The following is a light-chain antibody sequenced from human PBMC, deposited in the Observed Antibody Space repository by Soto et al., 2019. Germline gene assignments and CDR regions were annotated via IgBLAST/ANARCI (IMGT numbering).Light chain of an antibody. CDR2: EVT. CDR1: TSNIGTFYL. CDR3: CSYAGTNNYV. V-gene: IGLV2-23*02. J-gene: IGLJ1*01. Sequence: QSALTQPASVSGSPGQSITISCTGATSNIGTFYLVSWYQQYPGRAPKLMIYEVTKRPSGVSDRFSGSKSGNTASLTISGLQAEDEADYYCCSYAGTNNYVFGTGTKLTVL.